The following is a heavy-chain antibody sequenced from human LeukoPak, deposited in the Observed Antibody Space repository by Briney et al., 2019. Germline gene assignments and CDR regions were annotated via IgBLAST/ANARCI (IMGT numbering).Heavy chain of an antibody. J-gene: IGHJ4*02. CDR2: ISYDGKEK. D-gene: IGHD2-2*01. CDR1: GFTFSSDA. Sequence: GRSLRLSCVASGFTFSSDAMHWVRQAPGKGLEWVAVISYDGKEKYHADSVKGRFTISRDNSKNTLYLQMNSLRVEDTAVYYCARASVLGYCSSTSCSAFDYWGQGTLVTVSS. CDR3: ARASVLGYCSSTSCSAFDY. V-gene: IGHV3-30*04.